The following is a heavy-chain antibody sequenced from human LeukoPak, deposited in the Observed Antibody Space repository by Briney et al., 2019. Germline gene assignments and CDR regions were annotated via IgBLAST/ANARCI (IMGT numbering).Heavy chain of an antibody. Sequence: GGSLRLSCAASGFAFNNYAMSWVRQAPGRGLEWVSVISGSGDSIYYADSVKGRSTISRDNSKNTLYLQMNTLRAEDTAVYYCAREVGFMDVWGKGTTVTVSS. CDR1: GFAFNNYA. J-gene: IGHJ6*03. D-gene: IGHD5-12*01. V-gene: IGHV3-23*01. CDR3: AREVGFMDV. CDR2: ISGSGDSI.